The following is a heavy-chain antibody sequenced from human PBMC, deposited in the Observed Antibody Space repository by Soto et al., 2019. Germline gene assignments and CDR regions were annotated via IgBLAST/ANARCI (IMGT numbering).Heavy chain of an antibody. CDR2: IYPGDSDT. Sequence: PGESLKISCKGSGYSFTNYWIGWVRQMPGKGLEWMGIIYPGDSDTRYSPSFQGHVTISADKSITTAYLQWSSLKASDTAMYYCTRVLSGWYFDYWGQGTLVTVSS. V-gene: IGHV5-51*01. CDR1: GYSFTNYW. J-gene: IGHJ4*02. D-gene: IGHD6-19*01. CDR3: TRVLSGWYFDY.